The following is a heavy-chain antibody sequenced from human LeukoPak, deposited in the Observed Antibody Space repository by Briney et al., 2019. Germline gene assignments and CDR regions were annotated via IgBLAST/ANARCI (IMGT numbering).Heavy chain of an antibody. V-gene: IGHV1-69*04. CDR2: IIPNSGIT. J-gene: IGHJ4*02. D-gene: IGHD3-10*01. CDR1: GCTFTGYA. CDR3: ARVALGSGVAIDY. Sequence: SVKVSCKASGCTFTGYAINWVRQAPGQGLEWMGRIIPNSGITNYAQKFQGRVTITADKSTSTAYMELSSLRSEDTAVYYCARVALGSGVAIDYWGQGTPVTVSS.